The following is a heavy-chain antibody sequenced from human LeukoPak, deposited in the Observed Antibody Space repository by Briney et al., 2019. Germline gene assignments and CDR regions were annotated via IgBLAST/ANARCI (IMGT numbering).Heavy chain of an antibody. CDR1: GFTFSSYA. V-gene: IGHV3-23*01. D-gene: IGHD3-10*01. CDR2: ISGSGGST. CDR3: ANYGIWFGELFSSY. J-gene: IGHJ4*02. Sequence: GGSLRLSCAASGFTFSSYAMSWVRQAPGKGLEWVSAISGSGGSTYYADSVKGRFTISRDNSKNTLYLQMNSLRAEDTAVYYRANYGIWFGELFSSYWGQGTLVTVSS.